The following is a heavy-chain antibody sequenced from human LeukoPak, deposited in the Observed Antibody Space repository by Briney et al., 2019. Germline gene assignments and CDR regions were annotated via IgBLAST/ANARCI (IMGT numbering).Heavy chain of an antibody. D-gene: IGHD1-20*01. Sequence: GGSLRLSCAASEFTFSSYAMSWVRQAPGKGLEWVSTISSSGGYTYYADSVKGRFTISRDNSKNTLYLQMNSLRAEDTAVYYCAKANHNWNYFDYWGQGTLVTVSS. CDR2: ISSSGGYT. CDR1: EFTFSSYA. J-gene: IGHJ4*02. CDR3: AKANHNWNYFDY. V-gene: IGHV3-23*01.